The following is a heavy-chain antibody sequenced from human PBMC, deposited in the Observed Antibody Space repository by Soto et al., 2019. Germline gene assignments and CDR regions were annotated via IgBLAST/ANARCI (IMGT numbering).Heavy chain of an antibody. D-gene: IGHD3-16*01. CDR1: GFTFSSYS. V-gene: IGHV3-48*02. CDR3: VSYIMITFGAHGKYGMDV. J-gene: IGHJ6*02. CDR2: ISSSSSTI. Sequence: PGGSLRLSCAASGFTFSSYSMNWVRQAPGKGLEWVSYISSSSSTIYYADSVKGRFTISRDNAKNSLYLQMNSLRDEDTAVYYCVSYIMITFGAHGKYGMDVWGQGTTVTVSS.